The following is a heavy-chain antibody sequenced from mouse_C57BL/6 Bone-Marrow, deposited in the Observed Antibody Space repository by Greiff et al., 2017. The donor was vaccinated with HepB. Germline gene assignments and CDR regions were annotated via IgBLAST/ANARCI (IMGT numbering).Heavy chain of an antibody. Sequence: QVQLQQSGAELARPGASVKLSCKASGYTFTSYGISWVKQRTGQGLEWIGEIYPSSGNTYYNEKFKGKATLTADKSTSTAYMELRSLTSEDAAVYFSASDEYDVWFAYWGQGNMVTVSA. J-gene: IGHJ3*01. CDR3: ASDEYDVWFAY. CDR1: GYTFTSYG. V-gene: IGHV1-81*01. CDR2: IYPSSGNT. D-gene: IGHD2-4*01.